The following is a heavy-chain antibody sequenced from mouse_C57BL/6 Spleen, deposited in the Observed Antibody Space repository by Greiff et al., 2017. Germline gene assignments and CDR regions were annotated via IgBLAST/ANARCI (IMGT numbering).Heavy chain of an antibody. CDR1: GYTFTSYW. J-gene: IGHJ2*01. Sequence: EVQLQQSGTVLARPGASVKMSCKTSGYTFTSYWMHWVKQRPGQGLAWIGAIYPGNSDTSYNQKFKGKAKLTAVTSASTAYMELSSLTNEDSAVYYCTVTTVVARGYYFDYGGQGTTLTVSS. CDR2: IYPGNSDT. V-gene: IGHV1-5*01. CDR3: TVTTVVARGYYFDY. D-gene: IGHD1-1*01.